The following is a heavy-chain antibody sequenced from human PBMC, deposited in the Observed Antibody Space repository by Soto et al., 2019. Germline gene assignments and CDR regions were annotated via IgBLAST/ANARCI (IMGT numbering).Heavy chain of an antibody. J-gene: IGHJ5*02. CDR3: AKDVSSRRWFDP. CDR1: GGSFSGYY. D-gene: IGHD3-16*01. CDR2: INHSGST. Sequence: PSETLSLTCAVYGGSFSGYYWSWIRQPPGKGLEWIGEINHSGSTNYNPSLKSRVTMSVDTSKNQISLKMTSVTAADTAVYFCAKDVSSRRWFDPWGQGILVTVSS. V-gene: IGHV4-34*01.